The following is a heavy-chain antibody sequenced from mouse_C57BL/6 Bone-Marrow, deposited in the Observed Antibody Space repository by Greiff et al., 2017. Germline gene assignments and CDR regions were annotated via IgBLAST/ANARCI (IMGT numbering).Heavy chain of an antibody. CDR3: GRERGIYGNFPFAY. CDR2: IYPGDGDT. V-gene: IGHV1-82*01. Sequence: VQLQQSGPELVKPGASVKISCKASGYAFSSSWMNWVKQRPGKGLEWIGRIYPGDGDTNYNGKFKGKATLTADKSSSTAYMQLSSLTSEDSAVYFCGRERGIYGNFPFAYWGQGTLVTVSA. CDR1: GYAFSSSW. D-gene: IGHD2-1*01. J-gene: IGHJ3*01.